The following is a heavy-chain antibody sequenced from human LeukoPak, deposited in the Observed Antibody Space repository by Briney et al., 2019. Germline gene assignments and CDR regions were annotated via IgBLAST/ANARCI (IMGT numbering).Heavy chain of an antibody. CDR2: IIPFFGTP. V-gene: IGHV1-69*13. D-gene: IGHD3-10*01. J-gene: IGHJ6*02. Sequence: SVKVSCKASGGSFSTYAISWVRQAPGQGLEWMGGIIPFFGTPSYAQKFHGRVTITADESTNTAYMEVSSLRSEDTALYYCARYKVPPHQDSSMVPGVYYYYYGMDVWGLGTTVTVSS. CDR3: ARYKVPPHQDSSMVPGVYYYYYGMDV. CDR1: GGSFSTYA.